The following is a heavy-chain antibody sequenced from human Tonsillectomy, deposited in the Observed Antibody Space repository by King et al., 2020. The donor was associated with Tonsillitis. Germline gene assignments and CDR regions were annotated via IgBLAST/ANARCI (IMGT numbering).Heavy chain of an antibody. J-gene: IGHJ4*02. CDR3: AKDRSSSWSLDY. V-gene: IGHV3-30*18. CDR1: GFTFSNSG. CDR2: ISHDGSAK. D-gene: IGHD6-13*01. Sequence: VQLVESGGGVVQPGRSLRLSCAASGFTFSNSGMHWVRQAPGKGLEWMAVISHDGSAKDYADSVKGRFTISSDNSENTLYLQMNSLRVEATAIYYCAKDRSSSWSLDYWGQGTLVTVSS.